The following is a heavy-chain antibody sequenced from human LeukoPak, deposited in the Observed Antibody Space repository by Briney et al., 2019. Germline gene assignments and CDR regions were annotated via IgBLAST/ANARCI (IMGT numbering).Heavy chain of an antibody. CDR1: GFTFSSYA. Sequence: GGSLRLSCAASGFTFSSYAMSWVRPAPGKGLEWVSAISGSGGSTYYADSVKGRFTISRDNSKNTVFLQMNSLRVEDTALYYCTRGQSYCGADCYSDWGQGTLVTVSS. J-gene: IGHJ4*02. CDR3: TRGQSYCGADCYSD. D-gene: IGHD2-21*02. V-gene: IGHV3-23*01. CDR2: ISGSGGST.